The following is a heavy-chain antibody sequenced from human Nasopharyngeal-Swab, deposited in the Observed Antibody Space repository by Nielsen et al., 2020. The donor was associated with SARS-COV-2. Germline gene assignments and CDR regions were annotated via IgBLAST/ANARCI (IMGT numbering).Heavy chain of an antibody. CDR1: RFTFNNYW. CDR2: ISRDGSTT. D-gene: IGHD1-26*01. Sequence: GESLKISCAASRFTFNNYWMHWVRQAPGKGLEWVSRISRDGSTTSYADSVRGRFTISRDNAKNTLYLQMNSLRAEDTAVYYCARDRYSTTNWFDPWGQGTLVTVSS. V-gene: IGHV3-74*01. CDR3: ARDRYSTTNWFDP. J-gene: IGHJ5*02.